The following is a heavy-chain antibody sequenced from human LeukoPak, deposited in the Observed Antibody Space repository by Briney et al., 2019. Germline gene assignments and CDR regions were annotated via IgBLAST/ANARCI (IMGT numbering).Heavy chain of an antibody. V-gene: IGHV3-30-3*01. CDR2: ISYDGSNK. CDR3: ARGGYPDSDFGY. CDR1: GFTFSSYA. D-gene: IGHD3-22*01. J-gene: IGHJ4*02. Sequence: GRSLRLSCAASGFTFSSYAMHWVRQAPGKGLEWVAVISYDGSNKYYADSVKGRFTISRDNSKNTLYLQMNSLRAEDTAVYYCARGGYPDSDFGYWGQGTLVTVSS.